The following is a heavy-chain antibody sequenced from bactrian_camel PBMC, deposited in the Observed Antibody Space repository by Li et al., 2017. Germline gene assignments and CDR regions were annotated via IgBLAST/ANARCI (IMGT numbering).Heavy chain of an antibody. J-gene: IGHJ6*01. Sequence: VQLVESGGGSVQSGGSLRLSCAVSGYFYSRHCMAWFRQAPGKKREAVASIDVDANTNYADSVKGRFTISQDHAKNTLYLEMNSLKPEDTAMYYCAGGLEGTWYCGEEADFAYWGRGTQVTVS. CDR3: AGGLEGTWYCGEEADFAY. CDR1: GYFYSRHC. D-gene: IGHD1*01. CDR2: IDVDANT. V-gene: IGHV3S53*01.